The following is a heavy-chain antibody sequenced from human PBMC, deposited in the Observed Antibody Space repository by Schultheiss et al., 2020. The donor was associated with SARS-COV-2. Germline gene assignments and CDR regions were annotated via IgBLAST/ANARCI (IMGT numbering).Heavy chain of an antibody. D-gene: IGHD1-26*01. CDR3: AKTIVSGRYFDY. V-gene: IGHV1-58*02. Sequence: SVKVSCKASGFTFTSSAMQWVRQARGQRLEWIGWIVVGSGNTNYAQKFQERVTITRDMSTSTAYMELSSLRSEDTAVYYCAKTIVSGRYFDYWGQGTLVTVSS. CDR2: IVVGSGNT. CDR1: GFTFTSSA. J-gene: IGHJ4*02.